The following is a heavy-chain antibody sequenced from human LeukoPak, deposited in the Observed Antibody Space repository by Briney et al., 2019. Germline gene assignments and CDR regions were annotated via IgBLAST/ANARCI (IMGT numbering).Heavy chain of an antibody. D-gene: IGHD2-21*02. CDR1: GGSFSGYY. V-gene: IGHV4-34*01. Sequence: PSETLSLTCAVYGGSFSGYYWSWIRQPPGKGLEWIGSIYYSGSTYYNPSLKSRVTISVDTSKNQFSLKLSSVTAADTAVYYCARHHRVTAIDYWGQGTLVTVSS. J-gene: IGHJ4*02. CDR2: IYYSGST. CDR3: ARHHRVTAIDY.